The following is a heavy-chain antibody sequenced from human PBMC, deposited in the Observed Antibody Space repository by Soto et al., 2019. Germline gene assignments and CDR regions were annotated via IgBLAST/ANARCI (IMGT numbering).Heavy chain of an antibody. V-gene: IGHV4-34*01. Sequence: PSETLSLTCAVYGGSFSGYYWSWIRQPPGKGLEWIGEINHSGSTNYNPSFKSRVSISVDTSKTQFSLTLSSVTAADTAVYYCARGREERGSTWKDLDTWGQGTLVTVSS. CDR2: INHSGST. D-gene: IGHD6-13*01. CDR3: ARGREERGSTWKDLDT. CDR1: GGSFSGYY. J-gene: IGHJ5*02.